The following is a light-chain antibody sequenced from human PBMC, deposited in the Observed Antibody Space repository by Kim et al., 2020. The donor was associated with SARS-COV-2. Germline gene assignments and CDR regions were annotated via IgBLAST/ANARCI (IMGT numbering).Light chain of an antibody. CDR3: QTWGTGIRV. J-gene: IGLJ2*01. V-gene: IGLV4-69*01. Sequence: SVKLTCNLSSGHSSYAIAWHQQQPEKGPRYLMRLNSDGSHSKGDGISDRFSGSSSGAERYLTISSLQSEDEADYYCQTWGTGIRVFGGGTQLTVL. CDR2: LNSDGSH. CDR1: SGHSSYA.